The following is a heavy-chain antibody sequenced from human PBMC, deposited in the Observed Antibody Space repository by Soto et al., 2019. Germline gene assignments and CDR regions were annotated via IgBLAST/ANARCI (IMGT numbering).Heavy chain of an antibody. CDR2: IYWDDDK. J-gene: IGHJ4*02. CDR1: GFSLSTGGVG. Sequence: QVTLKESGPTLVKPTQTLTLTCTVSGFSLSTGGVGVGWIRQPQGRALEWLALIYWDDDKRYNPSLKSRLTITKDSSANQVVITLTNMDPADTATYYCARVFTSSSGGYRYFAYWGRGTLVTVSS. V-gene: IGHV2-5*02. CDR3: ARVFTSSSGGYRYFAY. D-gene: IGHD3-16*02.